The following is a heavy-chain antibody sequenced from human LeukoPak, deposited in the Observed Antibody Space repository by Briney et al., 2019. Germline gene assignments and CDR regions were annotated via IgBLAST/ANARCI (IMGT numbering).Heavy chain of an antibody. J-gene: IGHJ4*02. CDR2: IRSDGSST. V-gene: IGHV3-74*01. CDR1: GFTFSNYG. CDR3: ARGGDSSNWYPGYFDY. D-gene: IGHD6-13*01. Sequence: GGSLRLSCAASGFTFSNYGMHWVRKAPGKGPVWVSRIRSDGSSTRFADSVQGRFTISRDNGKNTLYLQMNSLRAEDTAVYYCARGGDSSNWYPGYFDYWGQGALVTVSS.